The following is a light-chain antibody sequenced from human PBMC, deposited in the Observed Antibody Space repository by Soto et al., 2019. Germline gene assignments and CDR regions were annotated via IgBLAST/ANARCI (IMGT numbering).Light chain of an antibody. J-gene: IGKJ2*01. V-gene: IGKV3-20*01. Sequence: ETVLTQSPGTLSLSPGERATLSCRASQSVTSDFLAWYQQTPGQAPRLLIYGASTRAAGVPDRFSGSGSGTDFTLTINRLEPEDFAVYYCQQYGRSSLMFTFGQGTKLGV. CDR2: GAS. CDR1: QSVTSDF. CDR3: QQYGRSSLMFT.